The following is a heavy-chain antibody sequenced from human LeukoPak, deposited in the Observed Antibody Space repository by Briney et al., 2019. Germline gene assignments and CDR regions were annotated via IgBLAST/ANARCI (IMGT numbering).Heavy chain of an antibody. V-gene: IGHV3-33*05. Sequence: PGGSLRLTCAASGFTFSSYGMHWVRQAPGKGLEWVAVISYDGSNKYYADSVKGRFTISRDNSKNTLYLQMNSLRAEDTAVYYCAKDIGYCSGGSCSTVDYWGQGTLVTVSS. D-gene: IGHD2-15*01. CDR2: ISYDGSNK. J-gene: IGHJ4*02. CDR1: GFTFSSYG. CDR3: AKDIGYCSGGSCSTVDY.